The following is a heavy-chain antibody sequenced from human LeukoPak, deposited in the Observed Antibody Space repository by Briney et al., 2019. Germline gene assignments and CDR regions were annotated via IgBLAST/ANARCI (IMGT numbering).Heavy chain of an antibody. Sequence: GESLRISCKGSRYSFTSYWISWVRQMPGKGLEWMGRIDPSDSYTNYSPSFQGHVTISADKSISTAYLQWSSLKASDTAMYYCATVYSSSWYEFDCWGQGTLVTVSS. CDR1: RYSFTSYW. V-gene: IGHV5-10-1*01. J-gene: IGHJ4*02. CDR2: IDPSDSYT. D-gene: IGHD6-13*01. CDR3: ATVYSSSWYEFDC.